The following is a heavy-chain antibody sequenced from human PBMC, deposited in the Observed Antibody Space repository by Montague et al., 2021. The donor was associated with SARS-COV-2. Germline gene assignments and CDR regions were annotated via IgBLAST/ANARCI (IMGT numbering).Heavy chain of an antibody. CDR2: IYYSGST. Sequence: SETLSLTCTVSGGSISSSYWTWIRQPPGKGLEWIGYIYYSGSTSYSPSLKSRVTMSVDTSKNQFSLKLSSVTAADTAVYYCARSSGSYSTFDFWGQGTLVTVSS. J-gene: IGHJ4*02. CDR1: GGSISSSY. D-gene: IGHD3-10*01. CDR3: ARSSGSYSTFDF. V-gene: IGHV4-59*08.